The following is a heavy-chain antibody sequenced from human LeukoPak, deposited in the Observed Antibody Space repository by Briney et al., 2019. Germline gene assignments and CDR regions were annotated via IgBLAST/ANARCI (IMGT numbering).Heavy chain of an antibody. CDR2: ISGSGSNT. D-gene: IGHD1-26*01. V-gene: IGHV3-23*01. J-gene: IGHJ4*02. CDR1: GFSFSSYG. Sequence: GGSLRLSCAASGFSFSSYGMHWVRQAPGKGLEWFSAISGSGSNTYYADSLRGRFTISRDNSKNTVLLQMNSLRAEDTAEYYCARERLVVGSAYFDFRGQGTLVTVSS. CDR3: ARERLVVGSAYFDF.